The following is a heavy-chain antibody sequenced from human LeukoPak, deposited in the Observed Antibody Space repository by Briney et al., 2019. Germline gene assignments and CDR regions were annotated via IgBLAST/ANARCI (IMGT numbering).Heavy chain of an antibody. CDR1: GYTFTNYG. J-gene: IGHJ5*02. V-gene: IGHV1-18*01. D-gene: IGHD4-23*01. Sequence: GASVKDSCKASGYTFTNYGISWVRQAPGQGLEWMGWISAYNGNTNYAQKVQGRVTMTTDTSTSTAYMELRSLRSDDTAVYYCARSNYGGHSGVWFDPWGQGTLVTVSS. CDR3: ARSNYGGHSGVWFDP. CDR2: ISAYNGNT.